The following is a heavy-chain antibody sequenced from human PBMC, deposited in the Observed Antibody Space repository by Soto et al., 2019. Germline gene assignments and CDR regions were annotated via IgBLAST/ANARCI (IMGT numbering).Heavy chain of an antibody. V-gene: IGHV1-3*01. CDR2: INAGNGNT. Sequence: ASVKVSCKASGYTFTSYAMHWVRQAPGQRLEWMGWINAGNGNTKYSQKFQGRVTITRDTSASTAYMELSSLRSEDTAVYYCARAGGSVYYDSSGYSPHFDYWGQGTLVTVSS. J-gene: IGHJ4*02. CDR1: GYTFTSYA. CDR3: ARAGGSVYYDSSGYSPHFDY. D-gene: IGHD3-22*01.